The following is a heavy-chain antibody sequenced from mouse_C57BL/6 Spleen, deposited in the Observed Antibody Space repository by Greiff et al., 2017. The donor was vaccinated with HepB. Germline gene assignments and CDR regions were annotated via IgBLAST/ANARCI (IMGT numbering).Heavy chain of an antibody. CDR2: ISSGSSTI. J-gene: IGHJ2*01. V-gene: IGHV5-17*01. CDR1: GFTFSDYG. CDR3: ARGDYDGYFDY. D-gene: IGHD2-4*01. Sequence: EVQLQESGGGLVKPGGSLKLSCAASGFTFSDYGMHWVRQAPEKGLEWVAYISSGSSTIYYADTVKGRFTISRDNAKNTLFLQMTSLRSEDTAMYYCARGDYDGYFDYWGQGTTLTVSS.